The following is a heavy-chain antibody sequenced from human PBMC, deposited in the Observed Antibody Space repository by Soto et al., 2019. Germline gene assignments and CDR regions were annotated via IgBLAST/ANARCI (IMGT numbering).Heavy chain of an antibody. CDR2: IYYSGST. J-gene: IGHJ4*02. CDR3: GRHEVVAVAGYYFDY. V-gene: IGHV4-59*08. Sequence: PSETLSLTCTVSGGSISSYYWSWIRQPPGKGLEWIGYIYYSGSTNYNPSLKSRVTISVDTSKNQFSLKLSSVTAADTAVYYCGRHEVVAVAGYYFDYWGQGTLVTVSS. D-gene: IGHD6-19*01. CDR1: GGSISSYY.